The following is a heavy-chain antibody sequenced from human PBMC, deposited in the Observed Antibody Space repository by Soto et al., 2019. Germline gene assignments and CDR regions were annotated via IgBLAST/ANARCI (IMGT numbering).Heavy chain of an antibody. D-gene: IGHD1-20*01. V-gene: IGHV4-59*01. CDR3: ARVGGRGRYNFDT. J-gene: IGHJ4*02. CDR1: GGSISRYY. Sequence: ASETLSLTCTVSGGSISRYYWSWIRQPPGKGLEWIGYIHHSGSSIYNPSLKSRVTIAVDTSKNQFSLKLSSVTAADTAVYFCARVGGRGRYNFDTWGQGTLVTVSX. CDR2: IHHSGSS.